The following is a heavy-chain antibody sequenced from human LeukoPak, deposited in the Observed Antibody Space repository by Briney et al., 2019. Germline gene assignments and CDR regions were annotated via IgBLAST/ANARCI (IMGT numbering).Heavy chain of an antibody. J-gene: IGHJ4*02. Sequence: PGGSLRLSCAASGFTFSIYEMNWVRQAPGKGLEWVSYISNSGSTIYYADSVKGRFTISRDNSKNTLYLQMNSLRAEDTAVYYCAKERSSGDLTFLDYWGQGTLVTVSS. D-gene: IGHD2-21*02. CDR2: ISNSGSTI. CDR3: AKERSSGDLTFLDY. CDR1: GFTFSIYE. V-gene: IGHV3-48*03.